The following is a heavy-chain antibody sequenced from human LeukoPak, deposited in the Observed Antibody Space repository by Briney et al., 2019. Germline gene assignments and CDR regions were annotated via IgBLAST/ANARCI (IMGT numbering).Heavy chain of an antibody. CDR3: ATSYNWNYEGAFDI. Sequence: ASVKVSCKASGYTFTSYGISWVRQAPGQGLEWMGWISAYNGNTNYAQKLQGRVTMTTDTSTSTAYMELRSLRSDDTAVYYCATSYNWNYEGAFDIWGQGTMVTVSS. J-gene: IGHJ3*02. CDR1: GYTFTSYG. D-gene: IGHD1-7*01. V-gene: IGHV1-18*01. CDR2: ISAYNGNT.